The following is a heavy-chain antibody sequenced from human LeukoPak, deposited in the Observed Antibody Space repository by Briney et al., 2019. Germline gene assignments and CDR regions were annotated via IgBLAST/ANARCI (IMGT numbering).Heavy chain of an antibody. Sequence: PGGSLRLSCAASGFTFSSYAMSWVRQAPGKGLEWVSAISGSGGSTYYADSVKGRFTISRDNAKNSLYLQMNSLRAEDTAVYYCARGYSSSWPPRYYFDYWGQGTLVTVSS. V-gene: IGHV3-23*01. D-gene: IGHD6-13*01. CDR2: ISGSGGST. J-gene: IGHJ4*02. CDR3: ARGYSSSWPPRYYFDY. CDR1: GFTFSSYA.